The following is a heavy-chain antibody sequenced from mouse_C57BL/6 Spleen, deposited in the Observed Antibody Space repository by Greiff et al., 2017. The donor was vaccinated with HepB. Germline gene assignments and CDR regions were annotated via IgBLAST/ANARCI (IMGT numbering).Heavy chain of an antibody. CDR2: IYPRSGNT. D-gene: IGHD1-1*01. J-gene: IGHJ2*01. V-gene: IGHV1-81*01. Sequence: VQLQESGAELARPGASVKLSCKASGYTFTSYGISWVKQRTGQGLEWIGEIYPRSGNTYYNEKFKGKATLTADKSSSTAYMELRSLTSEDSAVYFCARAGGNQLREGYFDYWGQGTTLTVSS. CDR3: ARAGGNQLREGYFDY. CDR1: GYTFTSYG.